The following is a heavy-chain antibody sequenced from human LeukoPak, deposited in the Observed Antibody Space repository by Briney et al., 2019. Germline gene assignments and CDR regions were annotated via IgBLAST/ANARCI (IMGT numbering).Heavy chain of an antibody. CDR3: ARDFERAYDY. J-gene: IGHJ4*02. CDR1: GFSFSTYA. D-gene: IGHD6-25*01. Sequence: HPGGSLRLSCAASGFSFSTYAMTWVRQAPGEGLEWVSGISKSGDNTYYADSVKGRFTISRDNAKNSLYLQMNSLRAEDTAVYYCARDFERAYDYWGQGTLVTVSS. V-gene: IGHV3-23*01. CDR2: ISKSGDNT.